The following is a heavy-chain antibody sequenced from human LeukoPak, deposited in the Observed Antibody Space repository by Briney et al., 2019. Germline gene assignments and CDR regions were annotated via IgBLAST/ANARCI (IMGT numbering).Heavy chain of an antibody. V-gene: IGHV3-21*04. Sequence: GGSLRLSCAASGFTFSRFSMKWVRQAPGKGLEWVSSISSSSSDKYYADSVKGRFTISRDNAKNSLYLRMNSLRAEDTAVYYCAKDSTMSGSYYGMDVWGRGTTVTVS. J-gene: IGHJ6*02. CDR1: GFTFSRFS. D-gene: IGHD3-22*01. CDR3: AKDSTMSGSYYGMDV. CDR2: ISSSSSDK.